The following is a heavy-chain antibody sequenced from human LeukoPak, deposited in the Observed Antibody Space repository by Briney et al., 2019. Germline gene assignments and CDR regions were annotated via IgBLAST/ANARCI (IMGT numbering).Heavy chain of an antibody. J-gene: IGHJ4*02. Sequence: GGSLRLSCAASGFTFSNYWMSWVRQAPGKGLEWVASIRTDGGEKYHADSVQGRFCISRDNSKNTLYLQMDSLRAEDTALYYCARIGYSTSWANFDYWGQGTQVTVSS. CDR3: ARIGYSTSWANFDY. D-gene: IGHD6-13*01. CDR2: IRTDGGEK. CDR1: GFTFSNYW. V-gene: IGHV3-7*01.